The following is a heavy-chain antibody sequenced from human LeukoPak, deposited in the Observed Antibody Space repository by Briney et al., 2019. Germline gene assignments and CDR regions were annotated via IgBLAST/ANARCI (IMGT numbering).Heavy chain of an antibody. CDR1: GGSFSGYY. CDR3: ARRPYYYDSSGYRDAFDI. Sequence: SETLSLTCAVYGGSFSGYYWSWIRQPPGKGLEWIGEINHSGSTNYNPSLKSRVTISVDTSKNQFSLKLSSVTAADTAVYYCARRPYYYDSSGYRDAFDIWGQGTMVTVSS. D-gene: IGHD3-22*01. J-gene: IGHJ3*02. CDR2: INHSGST. V-gene: IGHV4-34*01.